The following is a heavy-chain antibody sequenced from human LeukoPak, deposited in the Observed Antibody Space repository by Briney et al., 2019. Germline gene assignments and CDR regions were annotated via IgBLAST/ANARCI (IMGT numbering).Heavy chain of an antibody. CDR2: INPNSGGT. CDR1: GYTFTGYY. D-gene: IGHD4-23*01. J-gene: IGHJ4*02. V-gene: IGHV1-2*02. Sequence: ASVKVSCKASGYTFTGYYMHWVRQAPGQGLEWMGWINPNSGGTYYAQKFQGRVTMTSDTSISTAYMELSRLRSDNTAVYYCARDLYGGTSATFDYWGQGTLVTVSS. CDR3: ARDLYGGTSATFDY.